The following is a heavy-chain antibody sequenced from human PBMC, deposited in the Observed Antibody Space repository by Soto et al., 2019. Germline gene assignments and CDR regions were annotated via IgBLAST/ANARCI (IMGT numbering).Heavy chain of an antibody. CDR2: IWYDGSNK. J-gene: IGHJ4*02. D-gene: IGHD2-8*01. V-gene: IGHV3-33*01. CDR1: GFTFSSYG. Sequence: GGSLRLSCAASGFTFSSYGMHWVRQAPGKGLEWVAVIWYDGSNKYYVDSVKGRFTISRDNSKNTLYLQMNSLRAEDTAVYYCARDLERYNALPQLFDYWGQGTLVTVSS. CDR3: ARDLERYNALPQLFDY.